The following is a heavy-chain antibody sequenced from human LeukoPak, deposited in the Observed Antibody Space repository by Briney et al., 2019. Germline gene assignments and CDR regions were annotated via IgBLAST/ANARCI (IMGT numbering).Heavy chain of an antibody. J-gene: IGHJ4*02. D-gene: IGHD6-13*01. V-gene: IGHV1-8*01. CDR3: AIPYSSSWGNFDY. Sequence: ASVKVSCKASGYTFTSYDINWVRQATGQGLEWMGWMNPNSGNTGYAQKFQGRVTMTRNTSISTAYMELSSLRSEDTAVYYCAIPYSSSWGNFDYWGQGTLVTVSS. CDR2: MNPNSGNT. CDR1: GYTFTSYD.